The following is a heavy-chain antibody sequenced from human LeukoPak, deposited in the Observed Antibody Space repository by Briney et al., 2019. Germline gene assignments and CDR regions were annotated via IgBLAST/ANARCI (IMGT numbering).Heavy chain of an antibody. CDR3: ASFRPYDFWSGYYAGDYYYGMDV. CDR2: MNPNSGNT. D-gene: IGHD3-3*01. Sequence: GATVKVSCKASGYTFTSYDINWVRQATGQGLEWMGWMNPNSGNTGYAQKFQGRATMTRNTSISTAYMELSSLRSEDTAVYYCASFRPYDFWSGYYAGDYYYGMDVWGQGTTVTVSS. CDR1: GYTFTSYD. J-gene: IGHJ6*02. V-gene: IGHV1-8*01.